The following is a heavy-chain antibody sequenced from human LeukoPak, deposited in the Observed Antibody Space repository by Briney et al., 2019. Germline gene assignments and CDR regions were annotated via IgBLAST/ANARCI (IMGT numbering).Heavy chain of an antibody. D-gene: IGHD2-15*01. CDR1: GFTFSSYS. Sequence: GGSLRLSCAASGFTFSSYSMNWVRQAPGKGLEWVSSISSSSRYIYYADSVRGRFTISRDNAKNSLYLQMNSLRAEDPAVYYCAQFGGGYGMDVWGQGTTVTVSS. CDR3: AQFGGGYGMDV. J-gene: IGHJ6*02. CDR2: ISSSSRYI. V-gene: IGHV3-21*01.